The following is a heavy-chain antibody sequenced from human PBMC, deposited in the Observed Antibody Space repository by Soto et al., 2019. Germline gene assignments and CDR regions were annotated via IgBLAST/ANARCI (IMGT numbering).Heavy chain of an antibody. Sequence: GGSLRLSCAAAGFTFSTYWMTWVRQAPGKGLEWVANIKEDGSDKYYVDSVKGRFTISRDNAKNSLYLQMNSLRAEDTAAYYCARVDFRVVTGTGWFDPWGQGTLVTVSS. CDR1: GFTFSTYW. J-gene: IGHJ5*02. CDR2: IKEDGSDK. V-gene: IGHV3-7*01. D-gene: IGHD6-19*01. CDR3: ARVDFRVVTGTGWFDP.